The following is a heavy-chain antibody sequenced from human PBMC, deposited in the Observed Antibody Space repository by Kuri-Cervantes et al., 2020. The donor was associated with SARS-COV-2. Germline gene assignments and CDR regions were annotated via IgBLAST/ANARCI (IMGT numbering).Heavy chain of an antibody. CDR2: ISAYNGNT. CDR3: ATAPGLPSGSINWFDP. CDR1: ETTFPNYD. D-gene: IGHD3-10*01. Sequence: ASVKVSCKAPETTFPNYDINWVRQAPGQGLEWMGWISAYNGNTNYAQKLQGRVTMTTDTSTSTAYMELSSLRSEDTAVYYCATAPGLPSGSINWFDPWGQGTLVTVSS. V-gene: IGHV1-18*01. J-gene: IGHJ5*02.